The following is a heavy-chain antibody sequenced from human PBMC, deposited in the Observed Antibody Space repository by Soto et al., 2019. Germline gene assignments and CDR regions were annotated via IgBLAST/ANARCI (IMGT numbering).Heavy chain of an antibody. V-gene: IGHV1-46*01. Sequence: QVQLVQSGAEVKKPGASVKVSCKASGYTFTSYYMHWVRQAPGQGLEWMGIINPSGGSTSYAQKSQGRVTMTRDTSTSTVYMELSSLRSEDTAVYYCARELGIAVAGTYYIDYWGQGTLVTVSS. CDR1: GYTFTSYY. CDR3: ARELGIAVAGTYYIDY. J-gene: IGHJ4*02. CDR2: INPSGGST. D-gene: IGHD6-19*01.